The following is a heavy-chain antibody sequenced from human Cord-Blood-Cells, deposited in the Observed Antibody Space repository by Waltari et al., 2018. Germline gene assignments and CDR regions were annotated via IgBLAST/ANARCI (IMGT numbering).Heavy chain of an antibody. CDR2: ISWNSGSI. CDR3: AKDYGDYAEYFQH. CDR1: GFTFDDYA. J-gene: IGHJ1*01. V-gene: IGHV3-9*01. D-gene: IGHD4-17*01. Sequence: EVQLVESGGGLVQPGRSLRLSCAASGFTFDDYAMHWVRQAPGKGLEWVSGISWNSGSIGYADSVKGRFTISRDNAKNSLYLQMNSLRAEDTALYYCAKDYGDYAEYFQHWGQGTLVTVSS.